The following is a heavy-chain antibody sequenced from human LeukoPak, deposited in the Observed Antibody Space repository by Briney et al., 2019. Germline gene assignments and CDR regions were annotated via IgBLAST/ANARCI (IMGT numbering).Heavy chain of an antibody. J-gene: IGHJ4*02. D-gene: IGHD3-22*01. CDR1: GFTFSSYS. V-gene: IGHV3-21*04. CDR2: ISSSSSYI. Sequence: PGGSLRLSCAASGFTFSSYSMNWVRQAPGKGLEWVSSISSSSSYIYYADSVKGRFTISRDNAKNSLYLQMNSLRAEDTAVYYCAKVGHYYDSSGYLDYWGQGTLVTVSS. CDR3: AKVGHYYDSSGYLDY.